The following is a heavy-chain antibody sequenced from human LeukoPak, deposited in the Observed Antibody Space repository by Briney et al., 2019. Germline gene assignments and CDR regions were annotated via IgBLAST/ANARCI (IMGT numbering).Heavy chain of an antibody. D-gene: IGHD5-12*01. CDR3: TQGSGFYFNY. Sequence: GGSLRLSCTASGFTLSSYGMHWVRQAPGKGLEWVGLIKSKSDGGTTDFAAPVRGRFTISRDDSKNTLYLQMNSLTSEDTAIYFCTQGSGFYFNYWGQGTLVTVSS. CDR1: GFTLSSYG. V-gene: IGHV3-15*07. J-gene: IGHJ4*02. CDR2: IKSKSDGGTT.